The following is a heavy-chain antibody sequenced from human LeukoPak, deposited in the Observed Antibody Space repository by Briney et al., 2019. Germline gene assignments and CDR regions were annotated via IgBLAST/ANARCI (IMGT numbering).Heavy chain of an antibody. CDR3: ARASFNCDEKEGFDY. CDR2: IYDSGSV. J-gene: IGHJ4*02. V-gene: IGHV4-59*01. CDR1: GGSISGYF. D-gene: IGHD1-20*01. Sequence: SETLSLTCTVSGGSISGYFWNWIRQPPGRGLEWIGYIYDSGSVKYNPSLKRRVSISEDASKNEFSLRERSVTAADTAVYYCARASFNCDEKEGFDYWGQGTLVTVSS.